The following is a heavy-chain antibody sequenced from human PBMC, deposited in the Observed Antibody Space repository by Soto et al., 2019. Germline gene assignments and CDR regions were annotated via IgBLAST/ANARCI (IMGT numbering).Heavy chain of an antibody. CDR1: EITLSNYA. Sequence: PGGSLRLSCVGSEITLSNYAMSWVRQAPGKGLEWVSSISGSSGSIHYADAVKGRFTISRDNSKNTLYLQMNSLRVEDTAVYYCAKGLWLWEGNGLDIWGQGTMVTVSS. CDR2: ISGSSGSI. V-gene: IGHV3-23*01. J-gene: IGHJ3*02. D-gene: IGHD3-10*01. CDR3: AKGLWLWEGNGLDI.